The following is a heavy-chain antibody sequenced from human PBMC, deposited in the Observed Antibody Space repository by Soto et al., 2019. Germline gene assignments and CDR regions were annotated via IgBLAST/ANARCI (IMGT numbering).Heavy chain of an antibody. CDR2: IYTSGST. D-gene: IGHD4-17*01. Sequence: QVQLQESGPGLVKPSETLSLTCTVSGGSISSYYWSWIRQPAGKGLEWIGRIYTSGSTNYNPSLKSRVATSVDTTKNQCALELSCVTAADTAVYYCARGFYGGELRGASDISGQGTMVTVSS. J-gene: IGHJ3*02. CDR3: ARGFYGGELRGASDI. V-gene: IGHV4-4*07. CDR1: GGSISSYY.